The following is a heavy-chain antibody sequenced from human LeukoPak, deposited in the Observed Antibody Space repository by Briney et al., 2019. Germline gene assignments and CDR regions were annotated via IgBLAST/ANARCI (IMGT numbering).Heavy chain of an antibody. J-gene: IGHJ6*02. CDR2: ISYDGSNK. D-gene: IGHD3-3*01. Sequence: GRSLRLSCAASGFTFSSYAMHWVRQAPGKGLEWVAVISYDGSNKYYADSVKGRFTISRDNSKNTLYLQMNSLRAEDTAVYYCARDASITIFGVVTHCGMDVWGQGTTVTVSS. V-gene: IGHV3-30-3*01. CDR1: GFTFSSYA. CDR3: ARDASITIFGVVTHCGMDV.